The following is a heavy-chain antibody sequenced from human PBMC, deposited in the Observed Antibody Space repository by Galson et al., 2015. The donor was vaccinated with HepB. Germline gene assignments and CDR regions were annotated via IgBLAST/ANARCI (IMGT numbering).Heavy chain of an antibody. CDR2: IYYSGST. V-gene: IGHV4-59*01. CDR1: GGSINSYY. Sequence: TLSLTCTVSGGSINSYYWSWIRQSPGKGLEWIAYIYYSGSTNYNPSLKSRVTISVDTSKNQFSLKLSSVTAADTALYYCARGHPTMTTVGFDYWGQGTLVTVSS. D-gene: IGHD4-17*01. J-gene: IGHJ4*02. CDR3: ARGHPTMTTVGFDY.